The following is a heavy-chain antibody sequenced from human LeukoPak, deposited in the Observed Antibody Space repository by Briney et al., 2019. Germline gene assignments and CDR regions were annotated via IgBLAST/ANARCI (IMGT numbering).Heavy chain of an antibody. D-gene: IGHD4-11*01. CDR3: ARATTYSNYYYYYMDV. J-gene: IGHJ6*03. CDR1: GGTFSSYA. V-gene: IGHV1-69*13. CDR2: IIPIFGTV. Sequence: ASVKVSCKASGGTFSSYAISWVRQAPGQGPEWMGGIIPIFGTVNYAQKFQGRVTITADESTSTAYTELSSLRSEDTAVYYCARATTYSNYYYYYMDVWGKGTTVTVSS.